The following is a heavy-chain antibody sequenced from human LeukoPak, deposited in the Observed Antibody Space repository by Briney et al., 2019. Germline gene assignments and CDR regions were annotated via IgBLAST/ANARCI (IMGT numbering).Heavy chain of an antibody. V-gene: IGHV4-31*03. CDR1: GGSISSGGYY. Sequence: KPSETLSLTCTVSGGSISSGGYYWSWIRQHPGKSLEWIGYIYYSGSTYYNPSLKSRVTISVDTSKNQFSLKLSSVTAADTAVYYCARAQPYYYDSSGYLGSAFDIWGQGTMVTVSS. J-gene: IGHJ3*02. CDR2: IYYSGST. CDR3: ARAQPYYYDSSGYLGSAFDI. D-gene: IGHD3-22*01.